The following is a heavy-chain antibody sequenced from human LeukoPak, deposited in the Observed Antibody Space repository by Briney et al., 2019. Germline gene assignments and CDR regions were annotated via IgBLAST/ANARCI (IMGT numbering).Heavy chain of an antibody. CDR1: VFTFSVYG. CDR3: AKDSPFWGGSEHFYYMDV. CDR2: IRSDGGNK. D-gene: IGHD3-3*01. Sequence: GGSLRLSCAASVFTFSVYGMHWVRQAPGKGLEWVAFIRSDGGNKDYADSVKGRFTISRDNSKNTLYLQMHSLRAEDTAVYYCAKDSPFWGGSEHFYYMDVWGKGTTVTVSS. J-gene: IGHJ6*03. V-gene: IGHV3-30*02.